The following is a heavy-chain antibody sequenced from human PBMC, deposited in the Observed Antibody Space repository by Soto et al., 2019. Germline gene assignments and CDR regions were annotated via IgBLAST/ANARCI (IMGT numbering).Heavy chain of an antibody. J-gene: IGHJ4*02. V-gene: IGHV3-73*01. CDR2: IRSKTNNYAT. D-gene: IGHD1-1*01. Sequence: GGSLRLSCAASGFTFSGSAMHWVRQASGKGLEWVGRIRSKTNNYATAYAASVKDRFTIFRDDSKNTAYLQMNSLKTEDTAVYYCTRARPTDNLFDYWGQGTLVTVSS. CDR3: TRARPTDNLFDY. CDR1: GFTFSGSA.